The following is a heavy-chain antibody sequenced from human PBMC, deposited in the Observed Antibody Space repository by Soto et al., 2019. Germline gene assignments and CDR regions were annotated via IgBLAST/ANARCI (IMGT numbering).Heavy chain of an antibody. CDR1: GGSVSSGAYY. CDR3: ARARLRAVYAFDI. Sequence: QVQLQESDAGLVKASQTLSLTCTVSGGSVSSGAYYWTWIRQRPGKGLEWIGYIYYSGSTYYSPSLMSRLSISLDTSKNHFSLRLSSVTAADTAMYYCARARLRAVYAFDIWGQGTMVTVSS. D-gene: IGHD5-12*01. V-gene: IGHV4-31*03. CDR2: IYYSGST. J-gene: IGHJ3*02.